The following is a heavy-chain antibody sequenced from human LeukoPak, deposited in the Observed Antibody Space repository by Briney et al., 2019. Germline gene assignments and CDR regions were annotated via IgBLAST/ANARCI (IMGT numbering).Heavy chain of an antibody. Sequence: GGSLRLPCAASGFTFSSFWMSWVRQAPGKGLEWVANIKQDGNEKHYVDSVKGRFTISRDNAKNSLYLQMNSLRAEDTAVYYCARVRGYCSGGDCYRSEIDYWGQGALVTVSS. D-gene: IGHD2-15*01. J-gene: IGHJ4*02. CDR2: IKQDGNEK. CDR1: GFTFSSFW. V-gene: IGHV3-7*01. CDR3: ARVRGYCSGGDCYRSEIDY.